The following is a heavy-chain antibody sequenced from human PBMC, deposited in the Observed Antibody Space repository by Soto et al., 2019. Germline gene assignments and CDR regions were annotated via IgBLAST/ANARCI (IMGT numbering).Heavy chain of an antibody. J-gene: IGHJ6*03. CDR2: INAGNGNT. CDR1: GYTFTSYA. CDR3: ARDRPNSGSRITMVRGVIAVSYMDV. D-gene: IGHD3-10*01. V-gene: IGHV1-3*01. Sequence: GASVKVSCKASGYTFTSYAMHWVRQAPGQRLEWKGRINAGNGNTKNSQKLQGRVTITRDTSASTAYMELSSLRSEDTAVYYCARDRPNSGSRITMVRGVIAVSYMDVWGKGTTVTVSS.